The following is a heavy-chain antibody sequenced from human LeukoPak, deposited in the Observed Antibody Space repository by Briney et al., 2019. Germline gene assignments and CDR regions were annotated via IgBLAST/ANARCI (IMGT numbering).Heavy chain of an antibody. CDR3: ARDSDYGEGQLDY. CDR1: GFTFSSYA. D-gene: IGHD4-17*01. Sequence: GRSLRLSCAASGFTFSSYAMHWVRQAPGKGLEWVAVISYDGSNKYYADSVKGRFTISRDNSKNTLYLQMNSLRAEDTAVYYCARDSDYGEGQLDYWGQGTLVTVSS. J-gene: IGHJ4*02. CDR2: ISYDGSNK. V-gene: IGHV3-30-3*01.